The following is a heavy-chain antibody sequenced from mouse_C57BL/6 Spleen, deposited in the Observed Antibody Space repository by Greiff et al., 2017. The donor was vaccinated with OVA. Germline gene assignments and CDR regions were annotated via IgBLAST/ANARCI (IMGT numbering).Heavy chain of an antibody. CDR1: GYAFTNYL. CDR2: INPGSGGT. J-gene: IGHJ3*01. V-gene: IGHV1-54*01. Sequence: QVQLQQSGAELVRPGPSVKVSCKASGYAFTNYLIEWVKQRPGQGLEWIGVINPGSGGTNYNEKFKGKATLTADKSSSTAYMQLSSLTSEDSAVYFCARSWDEGFAYWGQGTLVTVSA. D-gene: IGHD4-1*01. CDR3: ARSWDEGFAY.